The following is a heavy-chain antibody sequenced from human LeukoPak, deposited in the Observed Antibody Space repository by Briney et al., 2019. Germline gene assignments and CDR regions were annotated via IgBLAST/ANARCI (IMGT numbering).Heavy chain of an antibody. Sequence: GGSLRLSCAASGFTFSSYAMHWVRQAPGKGLEWVAVISYDGSNKYYADSVKGRFTVSRDNSKNTLYLQMNSLRAEDTAVYYCAREGITMVRGVIIARTYYYYYMDVWGKGTTVTVSS. J-gene: IGHJ6*03. CDR1: GFTFSSYA. CDR2: ISYDGSNK. V-gene: IGHV3-30*04. CDR3: AREGITMVRGVIIARTYYYYYMDV. D-gene: IGHD3-10*01.